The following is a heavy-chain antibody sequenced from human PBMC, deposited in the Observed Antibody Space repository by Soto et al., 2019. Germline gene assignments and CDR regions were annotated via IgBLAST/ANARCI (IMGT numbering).Heavy chain of an antibody. J-gene: IGHJ4*02. CDR2: ISGNGGST. V-gene: IGHV3-23*01. D-gene: IGHD6-13*01. CDR1: GFTFSSYA. Sequence: PGGSLRLPCAASGFTFSSYAMSWVRQAPGRWLEWVSIISGNGGSTYYAASVKGRFTISRDNTKNTLYLQMDSLTAEDTAVYYCAKGSEFSNSYTPEFDFWGQGALVTVSS. CDR3: AKGSEFSNSYTPEFDF.